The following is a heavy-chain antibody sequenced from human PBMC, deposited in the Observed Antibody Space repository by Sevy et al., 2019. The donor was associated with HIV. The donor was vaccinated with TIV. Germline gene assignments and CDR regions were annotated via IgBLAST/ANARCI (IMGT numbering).Heavy chain of an antibody. Sequence: QQLGSLRLSCAASGFTFSSYWMTWVRQAPGKGLEWVANMRQDGSEKYYVDSVKGRFTISRDNAKNSLYLQMNSLRAEDTAVYYCARGIYGSGSRLGLGYWGQGTLVTVSS. D-gene: IGHD3-10*01. CDR3: ARGIYGSGSRLGLGY. CDR1: GFTFSSYW. V-gene: IGHV3-7*01. J-gene: IGHJ4*02. CDR2: MRQDGSEK.